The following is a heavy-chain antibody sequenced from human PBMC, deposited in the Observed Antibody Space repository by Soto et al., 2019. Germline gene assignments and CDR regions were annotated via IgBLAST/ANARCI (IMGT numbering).Heavy chain of an antibody. CDR3: ARAYGDYYFDY. J-gene: IGHJ4*02. Sequence: QVQLVQSGAEVKKPGASVKVSCKASGYTFTSYGISWVRQAPGQGLEWMGWISTYNGDTHYAQKLQGRVTLTTDTSTSTAYVELRSLRSDDTAVYYCARAYGDYYFDYWGQGTRVTVSS. V-gene: IGHV1-18*01. CDR2: ISTYNGDT. CDR1: GYTFTSYG. D-gene: IGHD4-17*01.